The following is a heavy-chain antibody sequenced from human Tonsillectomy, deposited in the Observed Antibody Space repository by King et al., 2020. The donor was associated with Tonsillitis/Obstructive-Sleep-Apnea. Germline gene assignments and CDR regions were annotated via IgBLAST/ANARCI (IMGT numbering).Heavy chain of an antibody. Sequence: VQLQESGPGLVKPSETLSLTCTVSGGSISSYYWSWIRQPPGKGLEWIGYIYYSGSTNYNPSLKSRVTISVDTSKNQFSLKLSSVTAAATVVYFCERLDDILTGPKYMDVWGKGTTVTVSS. CDR1: GGSISSYY. CDR3: ERLDDILTGPKYMDV. V-gene: IGHV4-59*08. D-gene: IGHD3-9*01. J-gene: IGHJ6*03. CDR2: IYYSGST.